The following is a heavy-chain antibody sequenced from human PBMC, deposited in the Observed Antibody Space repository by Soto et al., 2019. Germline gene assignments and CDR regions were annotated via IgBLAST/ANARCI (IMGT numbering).Heavy chain of an antibody. CDR1: GFTFGDYA. CDR3: TRVSGLYGDYASTPFDY. V-gene: IGHV3-49*03. Sequence: PGGSLRLSCTASGFTFGDYAMSWFRQAPGKGLEWVGFIRSKAYGGTTEYAASVKGRFTISRDDSKSIAYLQMNSLKTEDTAVYYCTRVSGLYGDYASTPFDYWGQGTLVTVSS. J-gene: IGHJ4*02. CDR2: IRSKAYGGTT. D-gene: IGHD4-17*01.